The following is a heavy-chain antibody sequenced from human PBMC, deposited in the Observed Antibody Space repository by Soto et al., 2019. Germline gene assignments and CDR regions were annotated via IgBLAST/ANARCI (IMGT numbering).Heavy chain of an antibody. J-gene: IGHJ6*02. D-gene: IGHD6-13*01. V-gene: IGHV1-2*02. Sequence: ASVKVSCKASGYTFTGYYMHWVRQAPGQGLEWMGWINPNSGGTNYAQKSQGRVTMTRDTSISTAYMELSRLRSDDTAVYYCARERDHIAAAGTLIRGMDVWGQGTTVTVSS. CDR2: INPNSGGT. CDR1: GYTFTGYY. CDR3: ARERDHIAAAGTLIRGMDV.